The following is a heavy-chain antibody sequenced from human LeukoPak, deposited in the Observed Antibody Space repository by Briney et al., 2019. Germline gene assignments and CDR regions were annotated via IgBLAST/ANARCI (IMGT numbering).Heavy chain of an antibody. CDR1: GGSFSGYY. J-gene: IGHJ4*02. V-gene: IGHV4-34*09. CDR2: INHSGST. D-gene: IGHD3-22*01. Sequence: PSETLSLTCAVYGGSFSGYYWSWIRQPPGKGLEWIGEINHSGSTYYNPSLKSRVTISVDTSKNQFSLKLSSVTAADTAVYYCATYYYDSSGHYFDYWGQGTLVTVSS. CDR3: ATYYYDSSGHYFDY.